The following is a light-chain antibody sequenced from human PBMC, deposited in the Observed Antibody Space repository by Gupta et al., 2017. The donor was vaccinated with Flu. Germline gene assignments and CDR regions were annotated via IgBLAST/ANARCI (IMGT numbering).Light chain of an antibody. CDR2: WAS. J-gene: IGKJ2*01. Sequence: DIVMTQSPDSLAVSLGERATINCKSSQSVLYSSNNKNYLAWYQQKPGQPPKLLIYWASTRESGVPDRFSGSGSGTDFTLTISSLQAEDVAVYYCQQEYSTPKIFGQGTKLEIK. CDR3: QQEYSTPKI. V-gene: IGKV4-1*01. CDR1: QSVLYSSNNKNY.